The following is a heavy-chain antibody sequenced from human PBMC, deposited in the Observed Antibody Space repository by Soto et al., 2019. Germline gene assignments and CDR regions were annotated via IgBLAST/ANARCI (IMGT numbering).Heavy chain of an antibody. J-gene: IGHJ4*02. CDR1: GGSISLYY. D-gene: IGHD4-17*01. CDR3: ARSTGYGDSYFDY. V-gene: IGHV4-59*01. CDR2: MYYGGST. Sequence: SETLSLTCTVSGGSISLYYWNWIRQPPGKGLEWISYMYYGGSTNYESSLKSRVTISGDTSKNQFSLKLRSVTAADTAVYFCARSTGYGDSYFDYWGQGALVTVS.